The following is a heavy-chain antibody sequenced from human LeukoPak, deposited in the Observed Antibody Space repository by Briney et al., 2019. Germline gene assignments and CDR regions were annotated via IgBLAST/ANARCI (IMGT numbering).Heavy chain of an antibody. CDR3: ARGSSWYYYDSSGYYHFDY. D-gene: IGHD3-22*01. CDR2: INHSGST. CDR1: GGSFSGYY. Sequence: PETLSLTCAVYGGSFSGYYWSWIRQPPGKGLEWIGEINHSGSTNYNPSLKSRVTISVDTSKNQFSLKLSSVTAADTAVYYCARGSSWYYYDSSGYYHFDYWGQGTLVTVSS. J-gene: IGHJ4*02. V-gene: IGHV4-34*01.